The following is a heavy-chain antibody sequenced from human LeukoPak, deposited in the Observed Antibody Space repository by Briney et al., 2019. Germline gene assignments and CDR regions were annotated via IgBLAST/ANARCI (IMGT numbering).Heavy chain of an antibody. CDR3: ASGPYGDYGPQNYYYMDV. Sequence: KPGGSLRLSCAASGFTFSDYYMSWIRQAPGKGLEWVSYISSSGSTIYYADSVKGRFTISRDNAKNSLYLQMNSLRAEDTAVYYCASGPYGDYGPQNYYYMDVWGKGTTVTVSS. D-gene: IGHD4-17*01. CDR2: ISSSGSTI. V-gene: IGHV3-11*04. CDR1: GFTFSDYY. J-gene: IGHJ6*03.